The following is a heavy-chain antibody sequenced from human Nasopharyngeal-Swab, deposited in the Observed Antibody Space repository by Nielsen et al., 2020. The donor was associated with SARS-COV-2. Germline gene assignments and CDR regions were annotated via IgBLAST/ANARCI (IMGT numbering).Heavy chain of an antibody. Sequence: SGPTLVKPTQTLTLTCTFSGFSLSTSGMCVSWIRQSPGKSLEWLALIDWDDDKNYSTSLKTRLTISKDTSKNQVVLTMTNMDPVDTATYYCARILVGRYYGSGSYYYFDYWGQGTLVTVSS. D-gene: IGHD3-10*01. V-gene: IGHV2-70*01. J-gene: IGHJ4*02. CDR1: GFSLSTSGMC. CDR3: ARILVGRYYGSGSYYYFDY. CDR2: IDWDDDK.